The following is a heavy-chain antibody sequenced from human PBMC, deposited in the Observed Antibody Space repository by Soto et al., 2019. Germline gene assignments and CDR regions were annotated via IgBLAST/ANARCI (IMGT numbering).Heavy chain of an antibody. J-gene: IGHJ3*01. V-gene: IGHV1-18*01. D-gene: IGHD3-9*01. Sequence: QVQLVQSGAEVKKPWASVKVSCKASGYTFTSYGISWVRQAPGQGLEWMGWISAYNGNTNYAEKLQGRVTMTTDTSTSTAYMELRSLISDDTAVYYCAVANYDILTGYYRFWGQGTMVTVSS. CDR1: GYTFTSYG. CDR3: AVANYDILTGYYRF. CDR2: ISAYNGNT.